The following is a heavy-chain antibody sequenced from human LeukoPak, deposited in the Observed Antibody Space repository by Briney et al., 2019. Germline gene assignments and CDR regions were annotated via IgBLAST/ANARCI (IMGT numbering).Heavy chain of an antibody. D-gene: IGHD6-13*01. V-gene: IGHV4-34*01. CDR2: INHSGST. CDR3: PRVHRRREQQLVTPPAFDI. Sequence: RPSETLSLTCAVYGGSFSGCYWSWIRQPPGKGLEWIGEINHSGSTNYNPSLKSRVTISVDTSKNQFSLKLSSVTAADTAVYYCPRVHRRREQQLVTPPAFDIWGQGTMVTVSS. CDR1: GGSFSGCY. J-gene: IGHJ3*02.